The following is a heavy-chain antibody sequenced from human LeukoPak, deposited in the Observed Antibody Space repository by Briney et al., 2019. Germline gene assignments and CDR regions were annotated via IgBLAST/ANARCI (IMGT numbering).Heavy chain of an antibody. D-gene: IGHD3-22*01. J-gene: IGHJ4*02. V-gene: IGHV1-18*01. CDR2: ISGYNGKT. CDR1: GYTFSNYG. CDR3: ARDISVKNDYYDSGGYYFDY. Sequence: ASVKVSCKASGYTFSNYGISWVRQAPGQGLEWMGWISGYNGKTNYAQKFQGRVTMTTDTSTTTAYMELRSLRSDDTAVYYCARDISVKNDYYDSGGYYFDYWGQGTLVTVSS.